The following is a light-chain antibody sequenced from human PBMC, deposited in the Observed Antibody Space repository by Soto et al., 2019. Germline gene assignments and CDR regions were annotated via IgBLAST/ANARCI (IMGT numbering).Light chain of an antibody. V-gene: IGLV2-14*03. CDR3: SSYTSGRIRV. Sequence: QSVLTQPASVSGSPGQSITISCTGASSDIGGYNSVSWYQQHPGKAPQLMIYDVSYRPSGISSRFSGSKSGNTASLTISGLQAEDEADYYCSSYTSGRIRVFGGGTKLTVL. J-gene: IGLJ2*01. CDR1: SSDIGGYNS. CDR2: DVS.